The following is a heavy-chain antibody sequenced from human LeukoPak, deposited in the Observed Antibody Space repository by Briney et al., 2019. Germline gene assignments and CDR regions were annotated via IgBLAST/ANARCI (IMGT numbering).Heavy chain of an antibody. CDR1: GFTFSSYA. J-gene: IGHJ4*02. CDR2: ISARGDST. D-gene: IGHD4-17*01. V-gene: IGHV3-23*01. CDR3: ARGAYGDYDY. Sequence: GGSLRLSCAASGFTFSSYAVSWVRQAPGKGLEWVSAISARGDSTYYADSVEGRFTISRDNSKNTLYLQMNSLRGEDTALYYCARGAYGDYDYWGQGTLVTISS.